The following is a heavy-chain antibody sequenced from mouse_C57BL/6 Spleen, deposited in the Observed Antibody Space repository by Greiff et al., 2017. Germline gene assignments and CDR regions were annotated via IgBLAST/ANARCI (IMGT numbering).Heavy chain of an antibody. CDR3: AIHGGSRGEWFAY. CDR2: ISSGGSYT. Sequence: EVQLQESGGDLVKPGGSLKLSCAASGFTFSSYGMSCVRQSPDKMLECVATISSGGSYTSYPDSVKGRFNISRDNAKNTLNLQMSSLKSEDTAMYDSAIHGGSRGEWFAYGGQGTLVTVSA. CDR1: GFTFSSYG. D-gene: IGHD1-1*01. J-gene: IGHJ3*01. V-gene: IGHV5-6*01.